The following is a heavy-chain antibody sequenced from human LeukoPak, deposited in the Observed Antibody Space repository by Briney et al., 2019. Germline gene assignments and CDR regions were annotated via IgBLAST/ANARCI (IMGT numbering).Heavy chain of an antibody. Sequence: GGSLRLSCAASGFTFSSYAMNWVRQAPGKGLEWVSVISYTGGSTYYADSAKGRFTISRDNSKNTLYLQMNSLRAEDTAVYYCGKGTVAGTWGNNWFDPWGQGTLVTVSS. J-gene: IGHJ5*02. CDR2: ISYTGGST. CDR3: GKGTVAGTWGNNWFDP. CDR1: GFTFSSYA. V-gene: IGHV3-23*01. D-gene: IGHD3-16*01.